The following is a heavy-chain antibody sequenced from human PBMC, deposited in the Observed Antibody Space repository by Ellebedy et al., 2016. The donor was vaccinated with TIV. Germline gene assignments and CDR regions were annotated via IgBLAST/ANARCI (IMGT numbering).Heavy chain of an antibody. D-gene: IGHD6-13*01. CDR3: VKEGMSSWHYYFDL. CDR2: ISASGNT. Sequence: SETLSLXCTFSGDSVNRGGFYWSWIRQPAGKGLEWIGHISASGNTNYNPSLESRVTMSVDTSKKQFSLMLTSVTAADTAIYYCVKEGMSSWHYYFDLWGRGTPVTVSS. CDR1: GDSVNRGGFY. J-gene: IGHJ2*01. V-gene: IGHV4-61*10.